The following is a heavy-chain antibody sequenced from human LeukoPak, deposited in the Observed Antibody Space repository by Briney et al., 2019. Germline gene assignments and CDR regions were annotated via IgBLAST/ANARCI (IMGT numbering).Heavy chain of an antibody. CDR1: GGSFSGYY. Sequence: SETLSLTCAVYGGSFSGYYWSWIRQPPGKGLEWIGEINHSGSTNYNPSLKSRVTISVDTSKNQFSLKLSSVTAADTAVYYCARRTAKAVLRYFDWFFDYWGQGTLVTVSS. CDR2: INHSGST. V-gene: IGHV4-34*01. CDR3: ARRTAKAVLRYFDWFFDY. D-gene: IGHD3-9*01. J-gene: IGHJ4*02.